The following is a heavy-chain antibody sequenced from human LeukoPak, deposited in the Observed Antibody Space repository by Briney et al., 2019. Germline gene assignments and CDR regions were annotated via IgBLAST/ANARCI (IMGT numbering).Heavy chain of an antibody. V-gene: IGHV1-2*02. Sequence: GASVKVSCKASGYTFTGYYMHWVRQAPGQGLEWMGWLNPYSGGTNYAQKFQGRVTLTRDTSITTAYMDLSSLTSDDTALYYCARALTRYSTAWYGYWGQGTLVIVSS. D-gene: IGHD6-19*01. CDR3: ARALTRYSTAWYGY. CDR1: GYTFTGYY. CDR2: LNPYSGGT. J-gene: IGHJ4*02.